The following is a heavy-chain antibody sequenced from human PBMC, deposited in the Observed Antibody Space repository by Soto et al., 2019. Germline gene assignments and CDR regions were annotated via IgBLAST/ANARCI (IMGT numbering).Heavy chain of an antibody. CDR2: IWYDGSNK. V-gene: IGHV3-33*01. CDR3: ARGTAVAGTGYYYGMDV. J-gene: IGHJ6*02. Sequence: GGSLRLSTEASGFTFSTYGIHWVRQAPGKGLEWVAVIWYDGSNKYYADSVQGRFTISRDNSKNTLYLQMNSLRAEDTAVYYCARGTAVAGTGYYYGMDVWGQGTPVTVSS. CDR1: GFTFSTYG. D-gene: IGHD6-19*01.